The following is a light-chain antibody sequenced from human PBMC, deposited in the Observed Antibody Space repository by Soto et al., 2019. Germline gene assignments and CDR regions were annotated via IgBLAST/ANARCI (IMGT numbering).Light chain of an antibody. V-gene: IGKV1-39*01. J-gene: IGKJ4*01. CDR3: QQSYTTPPT. CDR2: GAS. Sequence: DIQMTQSPSSLSASVGDRVTITCRASQSISTFLNWYQQRPGKAPNLLIYGASSLQAGVPSRFSGSGSGTDFTLTISSLQPDDFATYFCQQSYTTPPTFGGGTTVEIK. CDR1: QSISTF.